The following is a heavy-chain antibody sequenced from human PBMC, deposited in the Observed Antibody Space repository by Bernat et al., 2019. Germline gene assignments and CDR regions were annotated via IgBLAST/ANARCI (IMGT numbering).Heavy chain of an antibody. V-gene: IGHV3-73*01. D-gene: IGHD5-24*01. J-gene: IGHJ1*01. Sequence: EVHLVESGGGVVRPGGSLRLSCAASGFTFSGSVMHWVRQASGKGLEWVGRIRSKANNYATIYAASVKGRFTISRDDSKNTAYLQMNSLKAEDTAVYYCTRLEDGYNFLVNWGQGTLVTVSS. CDR3: TRLEDGYNFLVN. CDR2: IRSKANNYAT. CDR1: GFTFSGSV.